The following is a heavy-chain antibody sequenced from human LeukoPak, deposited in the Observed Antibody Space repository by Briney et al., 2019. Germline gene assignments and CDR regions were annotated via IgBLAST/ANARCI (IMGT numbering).Heavy chain of an antibody. J-gene: IGHJ5*02. CDR3: ARGDPNWFDP. D-gene: IGHD2-21*02. CDR2: IYYSGST. CDR1: GGSISSGGYY. Sequence: PSETLSLTCTVSGGSISSGGYYWSWIRQPPGKGLEWIGYIYYSGSTNYNPSLKSRVTISVDTSKNQFSLKLSSVTAADTAVYYCARGDPNWFDPWGQGTLVTVSS. V-gene: IGHV4-61*08.